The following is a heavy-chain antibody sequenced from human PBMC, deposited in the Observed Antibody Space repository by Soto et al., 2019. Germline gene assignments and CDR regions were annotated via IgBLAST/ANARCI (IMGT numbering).Heavy chain of an antibody. CDR2: ILYDGSNK. Sequence: QVQLVESGGGVVQRGRSLRLSCAASGFTFSSYGMLWVRQAPGEGLEGGAVILYDGSNKYYADSVKGRFTLSRDNSKNTLYLQMNSLRAEDTAVYYCAKGPAIVLVPAAMNYYYGMDVWGQGTTVTVSS. V-gene: IGHV3-30*18. CDR3: AKGPAIVLVPAAMNYYYGMDV. J-gene: IGHJ6*02. CDR1: GFTFSSYG. D-gene: IGHD2-2*01.